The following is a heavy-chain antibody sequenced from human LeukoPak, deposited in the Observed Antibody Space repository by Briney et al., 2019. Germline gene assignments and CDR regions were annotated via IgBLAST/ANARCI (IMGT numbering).Heavy chain of an antibody. Sequence: GGSLRLSCAVSGFTFSSYWMSWVRQAPGKGLEWVANIKQDGSEKYYVDSVKGRFTISRDNAKNSLYLQMNSLGAEDTAVYYCARCARSSIAARPFAFDIWGQGTMVTVSS. J-gene: IGHJ3*02. V-gene: IGHV3-7*01. CDR2: IKQDGSEK. CDR1: GFTFSSYW. D-gene: IGHD6-6*01. CDR3: ARCARSSIAARPFAFDI.